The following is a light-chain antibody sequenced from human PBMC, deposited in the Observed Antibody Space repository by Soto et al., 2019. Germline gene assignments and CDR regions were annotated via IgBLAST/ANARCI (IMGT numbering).Light chain of an antibody. J-gene: IGKJ3*01. CDR2: DAS. CDR3: QHRP. Sequence: EILLTQSPATLSSFPGERVTLSFRASRALSNRLSWYQHKPGQAPSLLIYDASNRATGIPARFSGSGSGTDFTLTISSLEPEDFAVYYCQHRPFGPGTKVDIK. CDR1: RALSNR. V-gene: IGKV3-11*01.